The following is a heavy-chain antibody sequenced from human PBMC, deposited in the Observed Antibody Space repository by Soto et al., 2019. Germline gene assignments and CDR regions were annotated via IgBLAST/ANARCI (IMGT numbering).Heavy chain of an antibody. Sequence: GGSLRLSCAASGFTFSSYSMNWVRQAPGKGLEWVSSISSSSNYIYYADSVKGRFTISRDNAKNSLYLQMNSLRAEDTAVYYCARDPRGAGGGVYGMDVWGQGTTVTVSS. CDR1: GFTFSSYS. CDR2: ISSSSNYI. CDR3: ARDPRGAGGGVYGMDV. J-gene: IGHJ6*02. D-gene: IGHD3-10*01. V-gene: IGHV3-21*01.